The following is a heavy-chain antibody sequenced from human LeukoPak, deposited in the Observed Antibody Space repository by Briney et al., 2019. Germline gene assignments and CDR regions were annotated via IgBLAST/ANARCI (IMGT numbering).Heavy chain of an antibody. CDR3: ARRDGYCSSTSCYADYYYGMDV. J-gene: IGHJ6*02. CDR1: GYSFTSYW. Sequence: GESLKISCKGSGYSFTSYWIGWVRQMPGKGLEWMGIIYPGDSDTTYSPSFQGQVTISADRSISTAYLQWSSLKASDTAMYYCARRDGYCSSTSCYADYYYGMDVWGQGTTVTVSS. CDR2: IYPGDSDT. V-gene: IGHV5-51*01. D-gene: IGHD2-2*01.